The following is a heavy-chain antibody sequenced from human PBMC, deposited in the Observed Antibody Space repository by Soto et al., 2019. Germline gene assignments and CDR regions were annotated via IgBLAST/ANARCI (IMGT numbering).Heavy chain of an antibody. CDR1: GGTFSSYA. J-gene: IGHJ4*02. Sequence: GASVKVSCKASGGTFSSYAISWVRQAPGQGLEWMGGIIPIFGTANYAQKFQGRVTITADESTSTAYMELSSLRSEDTAVYYCAGTRWGLQPRAIFDYWGQGTLVTVSS. CDR2: IIPIFGTA. CDR3: AGTRWGLQPRAIFDY. D-gene: IGHD1-26*01. V-gene: IGHV1-69*13.